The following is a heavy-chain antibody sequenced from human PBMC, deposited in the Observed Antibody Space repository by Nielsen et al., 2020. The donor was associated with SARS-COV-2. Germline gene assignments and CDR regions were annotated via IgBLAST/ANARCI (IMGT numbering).Heavy chain of an antibody. Sequence: GGSLRLSCAASGFTFSSYGMHWVRQAPGKGLEWVAVISYDGSNKYYADSVKGRFTISRDNAKNSLYLQMNSLRAEDTAVYYCARDLGYGDNEGRYYYYGMDVWGQGTTVTVSS. V-gene: IGHV3-30*03. J-gene: IGHJ6*02. CDR3: ARDLGYGDNEGRYYYYGMDV. D-gene: IGHD4-17*01. CDR2: ISYDGSNK. CDR1: GFTFSSYG.